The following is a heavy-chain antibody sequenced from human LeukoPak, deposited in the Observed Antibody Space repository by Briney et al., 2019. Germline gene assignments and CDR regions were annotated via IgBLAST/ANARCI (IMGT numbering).Heavy chain of an antibody. V-gene: IGHV3-23*01. CDR1: GFTFSSYA. J-gene: IGHJ6*02. CDR3: AKDTGIWFGELLAGPDYYYGMDV. Sequence: PGGSLRLSCAASGFTFSSYAMSWVRQAPGKGLKWVSTINDNGADTYYADSVKGRFTISRDNSYNTVSLQMNSLRAEDTALYYCAKDTGIWFGELLAGPDYYYGMDVWGQGTTVTVSS. D-gene: IGHD3-10*01. CDR2: INDNGADT.